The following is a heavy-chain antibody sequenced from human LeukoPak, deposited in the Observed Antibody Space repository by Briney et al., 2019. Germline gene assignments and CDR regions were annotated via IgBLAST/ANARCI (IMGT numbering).Heavy chain of an antibody. Sequence: GGSLRLSCAASGLTFSSYAMNWVRQAPGKGLEWVSAISGSGGNTYYADSVKGRFTISRDNSKNTLYLQMNSLRAEDTAVYYCAKDLSYDTSGYYPYFDYWGQGTLVAVSS. CDR2: ISGSGGNT. J-gene: IGHJ4*02. V-gene: IGHV3-23*01. D-gene: IGHD3-22*01. CDR1: GLTFSSYA. CDR3: AKDLSYDTSGYYPYFDY.